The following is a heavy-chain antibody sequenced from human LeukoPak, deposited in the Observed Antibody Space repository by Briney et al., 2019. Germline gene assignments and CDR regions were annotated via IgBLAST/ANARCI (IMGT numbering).Heavy chain of an antibody. D-gene: IGHD2-15*01. CDR3: ARDHIPEDIVVVVAATGFDP. J-gene: IGHJ5*02. CDR2: IIPILGIA. Sequence: SVKVSCKASGGTFSSYTISWVRQAPGQGLEWMGRIIPILGIANCAQKFQGRVTITADKSTSTAYMELSSQRSEDTAVYYCARDHIPEDIVVVVAATGFDPWGQGTLVTVSS. CDR1: GGTFSSYT. V-gene: IGHV1-69*04.